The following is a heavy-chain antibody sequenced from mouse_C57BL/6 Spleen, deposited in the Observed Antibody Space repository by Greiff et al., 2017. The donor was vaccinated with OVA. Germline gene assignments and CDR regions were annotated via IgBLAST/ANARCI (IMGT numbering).Heavy chain of an antibody. V-gene: IGHV5-12*01. CDR3: ASLNWDGYYFDY. J-gene: IGHJ2*01. CDR2: ISNGGGST. D-gene: IGHD4-1*02. Sequence: EVHLVESGGGLVQPGGSLKLSCAASGFTFSDYYMYWVRQTPEKRLEWVAYISNGGGSTYYPDTVKGRFTISRDNAKNTLYLQMSRLKSEDTAMYYCASLNWDGYYFDYWGQGTTLTVSS. CDR1: GFTFSDYY.